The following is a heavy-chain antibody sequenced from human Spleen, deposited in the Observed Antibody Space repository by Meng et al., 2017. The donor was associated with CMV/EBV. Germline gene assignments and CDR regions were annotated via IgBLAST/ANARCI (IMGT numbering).Heavy chain of an antibody. D-gene: IGHD4-11*01. CDR2: IYFTGST. CDR1: GGSVSSGSYY. CDR3: ARYADPMTTVTSFDH. J-gene: IGHJ4*02. V-gene: IGHV4-61*01. Sequence: SETLSLTCTVSGGSVSSGSYYWSWIRQSPEKGLEWIGHIYFTGSTNYNPSLKSRVTISVDTSTKQFSLKLGSVTAADTAVYYCARYADPMTTVTSFDHWGQGTLVTVSS.